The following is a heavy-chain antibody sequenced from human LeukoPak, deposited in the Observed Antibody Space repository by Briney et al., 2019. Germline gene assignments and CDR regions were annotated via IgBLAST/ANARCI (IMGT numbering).Heavy chain of an antibody. CDR2: ISSSSSYI. V-gene: IGHV3-21*01. CDR3: ARGKGALTTTVTRGDAFDI. D-gene: IGHD4-17*01. Sequence: PGGSLRLSCAASGFTFSSYSMNWVRQAPGKGLEWVSSISSSSSYIYYADSVKGRFTISRDNAKNSLYLQMNSLRAEDTAVYYCARGKGALTTTVTRGDAFDIWGQGSMVTVSS. CDR1: GFTFSSYS. J-gene: IGHJ3*02.